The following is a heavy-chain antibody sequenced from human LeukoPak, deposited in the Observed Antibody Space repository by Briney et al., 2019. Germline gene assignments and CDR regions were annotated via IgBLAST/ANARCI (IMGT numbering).Heavy chain of an antibody. Sequence: PSETLSLTCTVSGGSISSYYWSWIRQPPGKGLEWIGYIYYSGSTSYSPSLKSRVTISVDTSKNQFSLRLSSVTAADTAVYYCATYYYESSGYSRYFDYWGQGTLVTVSS. CDR2: IYYSGST. CDR1: GGSISSYY. V-gene: IGHV4-59*01. CDR3: ATYYYESSGYSRYFDY. D-gene: IGHD3-22*01. J-gene: IGHJ4*02.